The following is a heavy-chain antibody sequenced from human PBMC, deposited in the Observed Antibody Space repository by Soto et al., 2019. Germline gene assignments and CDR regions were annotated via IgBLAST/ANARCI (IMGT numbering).Heavy chain of an antibody. D-gene: IGHD3-10*02. CDR2: IYYSGST. J-gene: IGHJ4*02. Sequence: PSETLSLTCTVSGGSISSSSYYWGWIRQPPGKGLEWIGSIYYSGSTYYNPSLKSRVTISVDTSKNQFSLKLSSVTAADTAVYYCAMFDLYYFDYGGQGTLVTVSS. CDR1: GGSISSSSYY. CDR3: AMFDLYYFDY. V-gene: IGHV4-39*01.